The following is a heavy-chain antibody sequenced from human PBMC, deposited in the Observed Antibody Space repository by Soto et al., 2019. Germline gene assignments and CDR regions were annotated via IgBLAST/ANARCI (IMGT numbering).Heavy chain of an antibody. CDR3: ARLSPNLYSGYDYGLFVPWFDP. CDR2: IYYSGSP. V-gene: IGHV4-39*01. J-gene: IGHJ5*02. D-gene: IGHD5-12*01. CDR1: AGSIRSSSYY. Sequence: SETLSLTCSVSAGSIRSSSYYCVWIRELPGNGLECIGGIYYSGSPYYNPSLKSRVTISVDTSKNQFSLKLSSVTAADTAVYYCARLSPNLYSGYDYGLFVPWFDPWGQGTLVTVSS.